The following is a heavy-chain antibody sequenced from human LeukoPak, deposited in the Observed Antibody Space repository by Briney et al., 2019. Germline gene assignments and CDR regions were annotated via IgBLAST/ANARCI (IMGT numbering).Heavy chain of an antibody. D-gene: IGHD5-24*01. CDR1: GYTFTSYD. Sequence: ASVKVSCKASGYTFTSYDISWVRQAPGQGLEWMGWISAYNGNTNYAQKLQGRVTMTTDTSTSTAYMELRSPRSDDTAVYYCGGDYIPKDLIEMDTIYDAFDIWVQGTMATVSS. J-gene: IGHJ3*02. CDR2: ISAYNGNT. CDR3: GGDYIPKDLIEMDTIYDAFDI. V-gene: IGHV1-18*01.